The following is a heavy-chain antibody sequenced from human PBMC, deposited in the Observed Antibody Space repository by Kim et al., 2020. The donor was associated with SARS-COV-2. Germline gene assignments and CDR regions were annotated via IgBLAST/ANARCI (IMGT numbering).Heavy chain of an antibody. Sequence: ADSVKGRFTISRDNYKHTLYLQMNSRRAEDTAVYYCAKDRLYSSGWGAFDYWGQGTLVTVSS. D-gene: IGHD6-19*01. CDR3: AKDRLYSSGWGAFDY. J-gene: IGHJ4*02. V-gene: IGHV3-23*01.